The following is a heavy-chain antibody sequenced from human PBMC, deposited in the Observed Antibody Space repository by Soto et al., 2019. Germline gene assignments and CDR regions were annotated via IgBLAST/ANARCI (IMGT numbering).Heavy chain of an antibody. D-gene: IGHD4-17*01. Sequence: SETLSLTCAVYGGSFSGYYWSWIRQPPGKGLEWIGEINHSGSTNYNPSLKSRVTISVDTSKNQFSLKLSSVTAADTAVYYCARVPTVTTGFDYWGQGTLVPVSS. V-gene: IGHV4-34*01. J-gene: IGHJ4*02. CDR3: ARVPTVTTGFDY. CDR2: INHSGST. CDR1: GGSFSGYY.